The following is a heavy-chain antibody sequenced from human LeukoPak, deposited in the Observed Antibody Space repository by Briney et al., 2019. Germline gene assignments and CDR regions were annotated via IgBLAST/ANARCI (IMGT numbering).Heavy chain of an antibody. CDR1: GGTFSSYT. Sequence: GSLVKVSCKASGGTFSSYTISWVRQAPGQGLEWMGRIIPILGIANYAQKFQGRVTITADKSTSTAYMELSSLRSEDTAVYYCARDRAASSPYYFDYWGQGTLVTVSS. V-gene: IGHV1-69*04. CDR2: IIPILGIA. D-gene: IGHD6-6*01. J-gene: IGHJ4*02. CDR3: ARDRAASSPYYFDY.